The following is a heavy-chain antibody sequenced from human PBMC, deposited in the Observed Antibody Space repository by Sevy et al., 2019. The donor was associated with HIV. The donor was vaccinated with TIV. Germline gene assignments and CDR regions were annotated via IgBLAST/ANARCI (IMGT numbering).Heavy chain of an antibody. CDR1: GFSVSSNY. V-gene: IGHV3-53*01. D-gene: IGHD5-18*01. CDR2: IYSDGRT. Sequence: GGSLRLSCVVSGFSVSSNYMSWVRQAPGKGLEWVSNIYSDGRTYYADSVRGRFTISRDTSKNTVYLEMKSLRAEDTAVYYCARGKSGYGYALNYWGQGTLVTVSS. J-gene: IGHJ4*02. CDR3: ARGKSGYGYALNY.